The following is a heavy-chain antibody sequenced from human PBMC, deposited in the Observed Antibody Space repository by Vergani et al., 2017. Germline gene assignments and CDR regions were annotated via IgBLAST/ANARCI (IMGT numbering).Heavy chain of an antibody. CDR2: MNPNSGNT. CDR1: GYTFTSYD. J-gene: IGHJ6*03. D-gene: IGHD3-3*01. CDR3: ARGLNGFWRLSYYYYMDV. V-gene: IGHV1-8*01. Sequence: VQLVESGGGLEQPGRSLRLSCKASGYTFTSYDINWVRQATGQGLEWMGWMNPNSGNTGYAQKFQGRVTMTRNTSISTTYMELSSLRSEETAVYYCARGLNGFWRLSYYYYMDVWGKGTTVTVSS.